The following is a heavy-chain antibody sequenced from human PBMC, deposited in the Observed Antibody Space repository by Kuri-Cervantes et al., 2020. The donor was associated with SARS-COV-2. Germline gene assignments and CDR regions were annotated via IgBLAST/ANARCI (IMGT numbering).Heavy chain of an antibody. Sequence: GGSLRLSCAASGFTFSSYSMNWVRQAPGKGLEWVTSISSSSSYIYYADSVKGRFTISRDNSKNTLYLQMNSLRAEDTAVYYCAKDLSGSYYFDYWGQGTLVTVSS. CDR2: ISSSSSYI. CDR1: GFTFSSYS. D-gene: IGHD1-26*01. CDR3: AKDLSGSYYFDY. V-gene: IGHV3-21*04. J-gene: IGHJ4*02.